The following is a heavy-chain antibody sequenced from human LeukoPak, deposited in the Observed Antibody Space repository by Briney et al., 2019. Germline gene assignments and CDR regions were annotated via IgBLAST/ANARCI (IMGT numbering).Heavy chain of an antibody. V-gene: IGHV4-59*08. D-gene: IGHD3-10*01. CDR2: IYYSGST. CDR3: ERQGSYTMVRGVNNWFDP. Sequence: SETLSLTCTVSGGSISSYYWSWIRQPPGKGLEWIGYIYYSGSTNYNPSLKSRVTISVDTSKNQFSLKLSSVTAADTAVYYCERQGSYTMVRGVNNWFDPWGQGTLVTVSS. J-gene: IGHJ5*02. CDR1: GGSISSYY.